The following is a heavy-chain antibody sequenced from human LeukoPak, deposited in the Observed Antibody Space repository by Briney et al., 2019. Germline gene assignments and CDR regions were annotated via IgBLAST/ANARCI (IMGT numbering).Heavy chain of an antibody. CDR3: ARDSVKIAARPDTFDY. J-gene: IGHJ4*02. D-gene: IGHD6-6*01. CDR1: GGTFSSYA. CDR2: ISAYNGNT. Sequence: GASVKVSCKASGGTFSSYAISWVRQAPGQGLEWMGWISAYNGNTNYAQKLQGRVTMTTDTSTSTAYMELRSLRSDDTAVYYCARDSVKIAARPDTFDYWGQGTLVTVSS. V-gene: IGHV1-18*01.